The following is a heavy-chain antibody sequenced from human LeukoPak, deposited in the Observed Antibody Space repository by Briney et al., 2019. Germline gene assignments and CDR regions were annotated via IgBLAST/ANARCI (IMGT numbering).Heavy chain of an antibody. J-gene: IGHJ4*02. D-gene: IGHD1-26*01. Sequence: SETLSLTCAVYGESFSGYYWSWIRQPPGKGLEWIGEINHSGSTNYNPSLKSRVTISLDTSKNQFPLKLSSVTAADTALYYCARRPRNTGSYDGPSGLDYWGQGTLVTVSS. CDR3: ARRPRNTGSYDGPSGLDY. CDR1: GESFSGYY. V-gene: IGHV4-34*01. CDR2: INHSGST.